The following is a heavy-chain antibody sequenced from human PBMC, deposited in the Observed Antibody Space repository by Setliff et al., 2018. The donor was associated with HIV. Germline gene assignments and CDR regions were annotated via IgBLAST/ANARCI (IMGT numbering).Heavy chain of an antibody. V-gene: IGHV1-18*01. J-gene: IGHJ4*02. CDR3: ARDHGILTGYYTDH. CDR1: GYTFTSYG. Sequence: GASVKVSCKASGYTFTSYGISWVRQAPGQGLEWMGWISAYNGNTNYAQKVQGRVSMTTDTSTSTAYMELNSLRSEDTAVYYCARDHGILTGYYTDHWGQGTLVTVSS. D-gene: IGHD3-9*01. CDR2: ISAYNGNT.